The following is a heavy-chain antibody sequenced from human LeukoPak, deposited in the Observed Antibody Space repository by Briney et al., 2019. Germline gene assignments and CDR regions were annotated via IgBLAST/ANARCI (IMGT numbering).Heavy chain of an antibody. J-gene: IGHJ6*02. CDR1: GLPFRLYC. CDR2: IHRDGSIT. V-gene: IGHV3-74*01. CDR3: AREAAAGAPPYHHYYGMDV. Sequence: GRTQRLFYVSSGLPFRLYCMLWAPGPSRKALVWVLRIHRDGSITNYADTVKGRFTISRDNAKSTLYLQMNSLRAEDTAVYYCAREAAAGAPPYHHYYGMDVWGQGTTVTVSS. D-gene: IGHD6-13*01.